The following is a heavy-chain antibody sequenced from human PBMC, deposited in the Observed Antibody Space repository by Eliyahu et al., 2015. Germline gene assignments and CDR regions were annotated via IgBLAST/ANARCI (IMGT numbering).Heavy chain of an antibody. V-gene: IGHV2-70*01. CDR3: ARMSNGWYSGLDS. CDR1: GXSLATGEVC. D-gene: IGHD6-19*01. J-gene: IGHJ4*02. Sequence: QVTLRESGPALVKPTQTLTLTCNLSGXSLATGEVCVNWIRQSPGKALXWLAPIDWNDFTYLSNSLKTXLTISRXTSXTQVVLTLTNMDPEDTGTYYCARMSNGWYSGLDSWGQGTLVTVSS. CDR2: IDWNDFT.